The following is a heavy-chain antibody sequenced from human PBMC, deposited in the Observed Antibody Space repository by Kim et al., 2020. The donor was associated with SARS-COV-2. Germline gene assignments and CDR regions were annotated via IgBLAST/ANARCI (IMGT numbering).Heavy chain of an antibody. CDR2: GCST. V-gene: IGHV3-66*01. J-gene: IGHJ4*02. CDR3: ARGSGSYPN. Sequence: GCSTYYADTGKGRFTISRDNSKNTLYLQMNSLRAEDTAVYYCARGSGSYPNWGQGTLVTVSS. D-gene: IGHD1-26*01.